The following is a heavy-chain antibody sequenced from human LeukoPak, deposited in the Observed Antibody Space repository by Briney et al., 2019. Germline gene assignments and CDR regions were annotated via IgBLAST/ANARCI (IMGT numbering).Heavy chain of an antibody. J-gene: IGHJ4*02. D-gene: IGHD3-10*01. CDR3: ARVVRSFWFFAGWDY. CDR1: GGSISSGGYY. CDR2: INHSGST. V-gene: IGHV4-34*01. Sequence: PSETLSLTCAVSGGSISSGGYYWSWIRQPPGKGLEWIGEINHSGSTNYNPSLKSRVTISVDTSKNQFSLKLSSVTAADTAVYYCARVVRSFWFFAGWDYWGQGTLVTVSS.